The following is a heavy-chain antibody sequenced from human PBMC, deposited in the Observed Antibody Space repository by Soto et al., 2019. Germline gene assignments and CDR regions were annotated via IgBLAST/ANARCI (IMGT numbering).Heavy chain of an antibody. CDR2: IIPIFGTA. D-gene: IGHD6-13*01. Sequence: SVKVSCKASGGTFSSYAISWVRQAPGQGLEWMGGIIPIFGTANYAQKFQGRVTITADESTSTAYMELSSLRSEDTAVYYCARVLTILAAAGPNWFDPWGQGTLVTVS. V-gene: IGHV1-69*13. J-gene: IGHJ5*02. CDR1: GGTFSSYA. CDR3: ARVLTILAAAGPNWFDP.